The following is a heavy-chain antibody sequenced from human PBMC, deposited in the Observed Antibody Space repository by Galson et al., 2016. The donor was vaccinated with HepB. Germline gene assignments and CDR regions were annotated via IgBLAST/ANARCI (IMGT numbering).Heavy chain of an antibody. CDR1: GGTFSNYA. J-gene: IGHJ6*02. Sequence: SVKVSCKASGGTFSNYAISWVRQAPGQGLEWMGGIIPIFGTANYAQKFQGRVTITADESTSTAYMELSSLRSEDTAVYYCAQPRTTVTTLYYYYGMDVWGQGTTVTVPS. CDR3: AQPRTTVTTLYYYYGMDV. CDR2: IIPIFGTA. V-gene: IGHV1-69*13. D-gene: IGHD4-17*01.